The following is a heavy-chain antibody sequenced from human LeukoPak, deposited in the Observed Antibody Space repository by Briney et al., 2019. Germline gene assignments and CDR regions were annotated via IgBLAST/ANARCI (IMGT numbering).Heavy chain of an antibody. J-gene: IGHJ4*02. CDR1: GGSISSYY. V-gene: IGHV4-59*08. CDR2: IYYSGST. D-gene: IGHD6-19*01. CDR3: ARQGVYSSGWYPLDY. Sequence: SETLSLTCTVSGGSISSYYWSWIRQPPGKGLEWIGYIYYSGSTNYNPSLKSRVTISVDTSKNQFSLKLSSVTAADTAVYYCARQGVYSSGWYPLDYWGQGTLVTVSS.